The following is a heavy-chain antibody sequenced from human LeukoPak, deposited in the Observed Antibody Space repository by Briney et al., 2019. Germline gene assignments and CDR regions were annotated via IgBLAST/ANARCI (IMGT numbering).Heavy chain of an antibody. J-gene: IGHJ4*02. CDR3: ARDPTVTYSDY. V-gene: IGHV4-38-2*02. CDR1: GYSISSGYY. Sequence: SETLSLTCTVSGYSISSGYYWGWIRQPPGKGLEWIGSIYHSGSTYYNPSLKSRVTISVDTSKNQFSLKLSSVTAADTAVYYCARDPTVTYSDYWGQGTLVTVSS. D-gene: IGHD4-17*01. CDR2: IYHSGST.